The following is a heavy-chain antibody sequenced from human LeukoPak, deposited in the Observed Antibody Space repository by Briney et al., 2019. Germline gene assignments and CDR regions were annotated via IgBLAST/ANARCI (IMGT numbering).Heavy chain of an antibody. CDR3: ARAPSSSWCWYFDL. Sequence: SETLSLTCTVSGGSVSSGSYYWSWIRQPPGKGLEWIGYIYYSGSTNYNPSLKSRVTISVDTSKNQFSLKLSSVTAADTAVYYCARAPSSSWCWYFDLWGRGTLVTVSS. J-gene: IGHJ2*01. CDR2: IYYSGST. CDR1: GGSVSSGSYY. V-gene: IGHV4-61*01. D-gene: IGHD6-13*01.